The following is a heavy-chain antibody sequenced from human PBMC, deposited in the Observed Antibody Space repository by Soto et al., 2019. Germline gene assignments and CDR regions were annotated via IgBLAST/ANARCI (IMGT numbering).Heavy chain of an antibody. Sequence: SETLSLTCTVSGGSISSGDYYWSWIRQPPGKGLEWIGYIYYSGSTYYNPSLKSRVTISVDTSKNQFSLKLSSVTAADTAVYYCARATSAAAGFGLFGSQKFDYWGQGTLVTVSS. D-gene: IGHD6-13*01. CDR3: ARATSAAAGFGLFGSQKFDY. V-gene: IGHV4-30-4*01. J-gene: IGHJ4*02. CDR2: IYYSGST. CDR1: GGSISSGDYY.